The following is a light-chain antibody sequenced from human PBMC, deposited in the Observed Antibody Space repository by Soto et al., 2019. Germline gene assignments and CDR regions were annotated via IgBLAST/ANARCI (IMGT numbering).Light chain of an antibody. CDR3: QQYDNLPLT. J-gene: IGKJ4*01. CDR2: DAS. Sequence: DIQMTQSPSSLSASVRDRVTITCQASQDINNYLIWYQQKPGKAPKLLIYDASNLETGVPSRFSGSGSGTNFTFTITTLQPEDIATYYCQQYDNLPLTFGGGTKVEIK. V-gene: IGKV1-33*01. CDR1: QDINNY.